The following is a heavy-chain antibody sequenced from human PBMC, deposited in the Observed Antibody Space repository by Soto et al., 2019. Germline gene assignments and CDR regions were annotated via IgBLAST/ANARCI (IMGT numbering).Heavy chain of an antibody. Sequence: QVQLVQSGAEEKKPGASVKVSCKASGYTFTSYAMHWVRQAPGQMLDWMGWINAGNGNTKYSQKFQGRVTITRDTSESTAYMELSSLRSEDTAVYYCARSIVVVTALDYWGQGTLVTVSS. V-gene: IGHV1-3*05. CDR2: INAGNGNT. J-gene: IGHJ4*02. CDR1: GYTFTSYA. D-gene: IGHD2-21*02. CDR3: ARSIVVVTALDY.